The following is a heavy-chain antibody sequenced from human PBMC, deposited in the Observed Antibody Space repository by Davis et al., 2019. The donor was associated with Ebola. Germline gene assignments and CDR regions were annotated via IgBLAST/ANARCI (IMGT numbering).Heavy chain of an antibody. CDR1: GFTFSSYA. J-gene: IGHJ6*02. Sequence: GESLKISCAASGFTFSSYAMHWVRQAPGKGLEWVAVISYDGSNKYYADSVKGRFTISRDNSKNTLYLQMNSLRAEDTAVYYCARDAEMATIRGYYYYGMDVWGQGTTVTVSS. V-gene: IGHV3-30-3*01. D-gene: IGHD5-24*01. CDR2: ISYDGSNK. CDR3: ARDAEMATIRGYYYYGMDV.